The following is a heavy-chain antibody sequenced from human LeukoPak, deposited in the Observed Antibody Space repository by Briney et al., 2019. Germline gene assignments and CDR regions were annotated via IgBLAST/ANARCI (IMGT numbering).Heavy chain of an antibody. J-gene: IGHJ3*02. CDR3: ARCPMIVGRAFDI. Sequence: SETLSLTCTVSGGSISSSNYYWGWIRQPPGKGLEWIGNIYHSGSTSYNPSLKSRVTISVDTSKNHFSLNLTSVTATDTAVYSCARCPMIVGRAFDIWGQGTMVTVSS. V-gene: IGHV4-39*02. CDR1: GGSISSSNYY. D-gene: IGHD3-22*01. CDR2: IYHSGST.